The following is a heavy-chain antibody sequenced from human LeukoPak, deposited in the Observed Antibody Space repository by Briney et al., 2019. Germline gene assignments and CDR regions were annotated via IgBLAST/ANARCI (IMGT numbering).Heavy chain of an antibody. CDR2: ISYDGSNK. J-gene: IGHJ4*02. Sequence: GGSLRLSCAASGFTFSSYGMHWVRQAPGKGLEWVAVISYDGSNKYYADSVKGRFTISRDNSKNTLYLQMNSLRAEDTAAYYCAKGGDLIRGIAAAGKKIDYWGQGTLVTVSS. CDR1: GFTFSSYG. V-gene: IGHV3-30*18. CDR3: AKGGDLIRGIAAAGKKIDY. D-gene: IGHD6-13*01.